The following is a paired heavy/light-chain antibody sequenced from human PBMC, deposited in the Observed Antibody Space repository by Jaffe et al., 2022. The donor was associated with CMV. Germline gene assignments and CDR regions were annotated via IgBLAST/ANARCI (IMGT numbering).Light chain of an antibody. V-gene: IGLV1-44*01. CDR3: AAWDDSLSGLYV. CDR2: NND. J-gene: IGLJ1*01. CDR1: RSNIGRNT. Sequence: QSVLTQPPSASGTPGQRVTISCSGSRSNIGRNTVNWYQKLPGTAPKLLIYNNDVRPSGVPDRFSGSKSGTSASLAISGLQSEDEADYYCAAWDDSLSGLYVFGTGTTVTVL.
Heavy chain of an antibody. V-gene: IGHV4-59*02. CDR2: IFYSGYS. J-gene: IGHJ6*03. CDR3: ARGPYPLLGPLGYYIDV. CDR1: GGSVSNYY. Sequence: QVQLQESGPGLVRPSETLSLTCAVSGGSVSNYYWGWIRQPPGKGLEYIGYIFYSGYSNTNPSLKSRVALSIDTSKNQLSLKLDSVTAADTAVYYCARGPYPLLGPLGYYIDVWGKGTTVIVSS. D-gene: IGHD2-15*01.